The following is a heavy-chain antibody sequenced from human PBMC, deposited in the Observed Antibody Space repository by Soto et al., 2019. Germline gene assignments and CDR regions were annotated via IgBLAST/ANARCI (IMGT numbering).Heavy chain of an antibody. D-gene: IGHD6-19*01. CDR2: ISGSGGST. CDR1: GFTFSGYA. Sequence: GGSLRLSCAASGFTFSGYAMSWVRQAPGKGLEWVSAISGSGGSTYYADSVKGRFTISRDNSKNTLYLQMNSLRAEDTAVYYCAKVAGIAVAGTYYYGMDVWGQGTTVTVSS. J-gene: IGHJ6*02. CDR3: AKVAGIAVAGTYYYGMDV. V-gene: IGHV3-23*01.